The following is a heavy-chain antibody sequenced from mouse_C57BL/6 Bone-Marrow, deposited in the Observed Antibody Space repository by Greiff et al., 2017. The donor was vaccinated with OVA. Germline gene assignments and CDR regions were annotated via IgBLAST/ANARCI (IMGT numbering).Heavy chain of an antibody. V-gene: IGHV1-54*01. CDR2: INPGSGGT. Sequence: QVQLQQSGAELVRPGTSVKVSCKASGYAFTNYLIEWVKQRPGQGLEWIGVINPGSGGTNYNEKLKGKATLTADKASSTAYMQLSGLTSEDSAVYFCARSTGTWGFAYWGQGTLVTVSA. J-gene: IGHJ3*01. D-gene: IGHD4-1*01. CDR3: ARSTGTWGFAY. CDR1: GYAFTNYL.